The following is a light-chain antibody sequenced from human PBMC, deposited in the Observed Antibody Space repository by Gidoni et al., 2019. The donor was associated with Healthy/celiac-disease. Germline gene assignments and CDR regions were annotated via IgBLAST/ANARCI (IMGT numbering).Light chain of an antibody. J-gene: IGKJ2*01. V-gene: IGKV3-11*01. CDR1: QSVSSY. CDR3: QQRSNWPPRMYT. CDR2: DAS. Sequence: EIVLTQSPATLSLSPGERATLPCRASQSVSSYLAWYQQKPGQAPRLLIYDASNRATGIPARFSPSGSGTDFTLTISSLEPKDFAVYYCQQRSNWPPRMYTFGQGTKLEIK.